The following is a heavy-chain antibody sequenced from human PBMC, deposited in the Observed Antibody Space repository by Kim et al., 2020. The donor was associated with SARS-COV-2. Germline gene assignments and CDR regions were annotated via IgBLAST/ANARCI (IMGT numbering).Heavy chain of an antibody. J-gene: IGHJ4*02. CDR2: INPNRGGT. V-gene: IGHV1-2*02. Sequence: ASVKVSCKASGYMFTGYYMHWVRQAPGQGPEWMGWINPNRGGTKYAEKFQGRVTMTRDMSISTAYMELSSLRSDDSAVYYCARDDGGVTTYFDNWGQGTL. D-gene: IGHD4-17*01. CDR1: GYMFTGYY. CDR3: ARDDGGVTTYFDN.